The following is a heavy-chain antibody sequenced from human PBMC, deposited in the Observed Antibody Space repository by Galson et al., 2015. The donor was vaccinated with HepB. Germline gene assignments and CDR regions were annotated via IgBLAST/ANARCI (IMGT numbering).Heavy chain of an antibody. CDR3: ARDCSSTSCYTNTGYYYYMDV. Sequence: SLRLSCAASGFTVSSNYMSWVRQAPGKGLEWVSVIYSGGSTYYADSVKGRFTISRDNSKNTLYLQMNSLRAEDTAVYYCARDCSSTSCYTNTGYYYYMDVWGKGTTVTVSS. J-gene: IGHJ6*03. CDR2: IYSGGST. D-gene: IGHD2-2*02. CDR1: GFTVSSNY. V-gene: IGHV3-53*01.